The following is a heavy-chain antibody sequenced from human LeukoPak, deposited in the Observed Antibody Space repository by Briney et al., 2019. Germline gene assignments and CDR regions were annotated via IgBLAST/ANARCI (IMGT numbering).Heavy chain of an antibody. V-gene: IGHV4-34*01. Sequence: PSETLSLTCAVYGGSFSGYYWSWIRQPPGKGLEWIGEINHSGSTNYGPSLKSRVTISVDTSKNQFSLKLSSVTAADTAVYYCGTYYYDSSGRDYWGQGTLVTVSS. CDR1: GGSFSGYY. CDR2: INHSGST. D-gene: IGHD3-22*01. CDR3: GTYYYDSSGRDY. J-gene: IGHJ4*02.